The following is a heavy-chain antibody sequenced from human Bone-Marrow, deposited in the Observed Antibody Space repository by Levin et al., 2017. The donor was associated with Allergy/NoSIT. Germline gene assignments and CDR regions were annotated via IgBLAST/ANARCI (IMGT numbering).Heavy chain of an antibody. D-gene: IGHD6-19*01. J-gene: IGHJ4*02. CDR1: GFTFDDYA. V-gene: IGHV3-9*01. CDR3: AKDHSSGLDY. Sequence: SLKISCAASGFTFDDYAMHWVRQAPGKGLEWVSGISWNSGSIGYADSVKGRFTISRDNAKNSLYLQMNSLRAEDTALYYCAKDHSSGLDYWGQGTMVTVSS. CDR2: ISWNSGSI.